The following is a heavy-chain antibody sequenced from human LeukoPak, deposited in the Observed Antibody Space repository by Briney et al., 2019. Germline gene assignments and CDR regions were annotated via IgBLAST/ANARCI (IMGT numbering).Heavy chain of an antibody. CDR2: ISSSGSTI. Sequence: GGSLRLSCAASGFTLSSYEMNWVRQAPGKGLEWVSYISSSGSTIYYADSVRGRFTISRDNAKNSLYLQMNSLRAEDTAVYYCARPYSSSSDYWGQGTLVTVSS. CDR1: GFTLSSYE. V-gene: IGHV3-48*03. CDR3: ARPYSSSSDY. D-gene: IGHD6-6*01. J-gene: IGHJ4*02.